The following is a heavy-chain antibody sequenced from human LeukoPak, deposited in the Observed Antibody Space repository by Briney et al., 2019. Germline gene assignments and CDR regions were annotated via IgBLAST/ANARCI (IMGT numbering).Heavy chain of an antibody. CDR2: INPNSGGT. CDR3: ASYYYDSSGFVH. CDR1: GYTFTGYY. J-gene: IGHJ4*02. Sequence: ASVKVSCKASGYTFTGYYMHLVRQAPGQGLEWMGWINPNSGGTNYSQKFQGRVTMTRDTSISTAYMELSRLRSDDTAVYYCASYYYDSSGFVHWGQGTLVTVSS. V-gene: IGHV1-2*02. D-gene: IGHD3-22*01.